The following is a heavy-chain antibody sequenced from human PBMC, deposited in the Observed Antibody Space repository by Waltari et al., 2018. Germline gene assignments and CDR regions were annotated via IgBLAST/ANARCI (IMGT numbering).Heavy chain of an antibody. D-gene: IGHD3-22*01. CDR1: GFPIKSGYY. CDR2: VFRNRDK. V-gene: IGHV4-38-2*01. J-gene: IGHJ3*02. Sequence: QVQLQESGPGLARPSETLSLSCAVSGFPIKSGYYWAWVRQPPGKGLEWIANVFRNRDKYYNPSLQSRVTISMDTSKNQISLQLTSVTATDTATYYCVAAKEYYYDGSGDDAFETWGQGTLVTVSS. CDR3: VAAKEYYYDGSGDDAFET.